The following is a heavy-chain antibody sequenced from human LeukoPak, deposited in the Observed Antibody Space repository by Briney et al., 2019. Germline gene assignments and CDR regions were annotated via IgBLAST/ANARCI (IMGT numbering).Heavy chain of an antibody. Sequence: SEALSLTCAVYGGSSSGYYWSWIRQPPGKGLEWIGEINHSGSTNYNPSLKSRVTISVDTSKNQSSLKLSSVTAADTAVYYCARVSLYNQQLAGWGQGTLVTVSS. D-gene: IGHD6-13*01. CDR1: GGSSSGYY. V-gene: IGHV4-34*01. CDR3: ARVSLYNQQLAG. J-gene: IGHJ4*02. CDR2: INHSGST.